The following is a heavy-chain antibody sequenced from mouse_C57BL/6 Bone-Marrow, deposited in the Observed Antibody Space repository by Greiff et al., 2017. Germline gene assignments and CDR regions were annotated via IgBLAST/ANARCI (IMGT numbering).Heavy chain of an antibody. Sequence: QVQLQQSGPELVKPGASVKISCKASGYAFSSSWMNWVKQRPGKGLEWIGRIYPGDGDTNYNGKFKGKATLTADKSSSTAYMQLSSLTSEDSAVYFCARLAWLHAMGCWGKGTSVTVSS. J-gene: IGHJ4*01. CDR2: IYPGDGDT. CDR3: ARLAWLHAMGC. V-gene: IGHV1-82*01. D-gene: IGHD2-2*01. CDR1: GYAFSSSW.